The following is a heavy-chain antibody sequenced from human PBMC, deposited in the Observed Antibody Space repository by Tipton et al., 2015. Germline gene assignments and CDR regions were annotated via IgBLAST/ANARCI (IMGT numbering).Heavy chain of an antibody. CDR1: GDSISSSNW. Sequence: TLSLTCSVSGDSISSSNWWSWIRQHPGKGLEWIGYIYYSGSTNYNPSLKSRVTISVDTSKNQFSLHLSSVTAADTAVYYCAREVWYYDSSGYDYWGQGTLVTVSS. V-gene: IGHV4-4*02. CDR2: IYYSGST. J-gene: IGHJ4*02. D-gene: IGHD3-22*01. CDR3: AREVWYYDSSGYDY.